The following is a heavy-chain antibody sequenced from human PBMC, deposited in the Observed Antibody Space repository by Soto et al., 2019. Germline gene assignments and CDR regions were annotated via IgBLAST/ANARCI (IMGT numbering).Heavy chain of an antibody. Sequence: ASVKVSCKASGYTFTSYDINWVRQATRQGLEWMGWMNPNSGNTGYAQKFQGRVTMTRNTSISTAYMELSSLRSEDTAVYYCARGRYYDFWRINYYYYYGMDVWGQGTTVTVSS. J-gene: IGHJ6*02. CDR2: MNPNSGNT. V-gene: IGHV1-8*01. CDR3: ARGRYYDFWRINYYYYYGMDV. D-gene: IGHD3-3*01. CDR1: GYTFTSYD.